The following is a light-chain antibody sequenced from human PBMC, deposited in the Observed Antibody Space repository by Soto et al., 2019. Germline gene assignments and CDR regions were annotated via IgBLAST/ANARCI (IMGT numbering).Light chain of an antibody. CDR1: RTDIGLYNY. CDR3: SSFTTSTTRV. Sequence: QSAPTQPASVSGSPGQSITISCTGTRTDIGLYNYVSWYQQHPGKAPKLIIYDVSDRPSGVSNRFSGSKSGSTASLTISGLQAEDEADYYCSSFTTSTTRVFGGGTKVTVL. J-gene: IGLJ2*01. V-gene: IGLV2-14*01. CDR2: DVS.